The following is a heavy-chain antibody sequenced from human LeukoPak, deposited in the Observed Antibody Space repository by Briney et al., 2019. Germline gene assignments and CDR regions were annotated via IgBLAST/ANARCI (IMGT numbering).Heavy chain of an antibody. CDR1: GYTFTGYY. CDR3: ARISDWSDIVVVPAALLLDY. V-gene: IGHV1-18*04. J-gene: IGHJ4*02. CDR2: ISAYNGNT. Sequence: EASVKVSCKASGYTFTGYYMHWVRQAPGQGLEWMGWISAYNGNTNYAQKLQGRVTMTTDTSTSTAYMELRSLRSDDTAVYYCARISDWSDIVVVPAALLLDYWGQGTLVTVSS. D-gene: IGHD2-2*02.